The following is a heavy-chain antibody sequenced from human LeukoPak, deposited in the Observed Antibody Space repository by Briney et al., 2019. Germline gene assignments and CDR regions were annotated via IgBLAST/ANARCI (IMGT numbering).Heavy chain of an antibody. CDR2: ISWNSGSI. CDR1: GFTFDDYA. V-gene: IGHV3-9*01. D-gene: IGHD1-14*01. CDR3: AKDIPTRRLFYKYRKDV. Sequence: PGWSLRLSCAASGFTFDDYAMHWLRQAPGKGLEWVSGISWNSGSIDYADSVKGRFTISRDNAKNSLYLQMNSLRAEDTPLYYCAKDIPTRRLFYKYRKDVWGQGTTVTVSS. J-gene: IGHJ6*02.